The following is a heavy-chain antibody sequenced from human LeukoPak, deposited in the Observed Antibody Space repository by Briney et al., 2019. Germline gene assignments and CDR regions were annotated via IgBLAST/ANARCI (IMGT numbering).Heavy chain of an antibody. CDR2: ISADESNE. CDR3: ARERSLNTASLGY. CDR1: GFTFSTFN. V-gene: IGHV3-30*03. Sequence: GGSLRLSCAASGFTFSTFNMHWVRQAPGKGPEWVALISADESNEYYADSVKGRLTISRDNSKNTLYLQMYSLRAEDTALYYCARERSLNTASLGYWGHGTLVTVSS. D-gene: IGHD5-18*01. J-gene: IGHJ4*01.